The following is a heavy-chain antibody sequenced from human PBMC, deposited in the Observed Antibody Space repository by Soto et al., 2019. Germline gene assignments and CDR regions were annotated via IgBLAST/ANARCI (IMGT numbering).Heavy chain of an antibody. J-gene: IGHJ4*02. CDR2: IAVGSGYT. CDR1: GFTFTSSA. D-gene: IGHD6-13*01. V-gene: IGHV1-58*01. CDR3: AADATAWQQMMPSDY. Sequence: SVKVSCKASGFTFTSSAFQWVRQARGQRLEWIGWIAVGSGYTNYAQRFQDRVTLTRDMSTATTYLELSRLTSEDTAIYYCAADATAWQQMMPSDYWGQGTLVTVSS.